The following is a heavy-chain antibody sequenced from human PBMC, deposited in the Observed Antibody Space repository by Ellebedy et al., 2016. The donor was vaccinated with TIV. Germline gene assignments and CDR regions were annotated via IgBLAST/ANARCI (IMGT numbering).Heavy chain of an antibody. Sequence: SETLSLXCTVSGGSISSYYWSWIRQPAGKGLEWIGRIYSSGSTNYNPSLKSRLTMPVDTSNNQFSLKLRSVTAADTAVYFCARGWSYYVEAFDIWGQGTMVTVSS. D-gene: IGHD1-26*01. CDR2: IYSSGST. CDR1: GGSISSYY. J-gene: IGHJ3*02. V-gene: IGHV4-4*07. CDR3: ARGWSYYVEAFDI.